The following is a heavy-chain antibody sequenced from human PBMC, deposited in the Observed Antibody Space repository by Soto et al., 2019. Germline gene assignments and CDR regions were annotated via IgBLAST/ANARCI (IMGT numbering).Heavy chain of an antibody. Sequence: EVQLVESGGGLVKPGGSLRLSCAASGFTFSSYSMNWVRQAPGKGLEWVSSISSSSSYIYYAESVKGRFTISRDNAKNSLYLQMNSLRAEDTAVYYCAREDSSGWYGYYYYGMDVWGRGTTVTVSS. D-gene: IGHD6-19*01. CDR2: ISSSSSYI. J-gene: IGHJ6*02. CDR3: AREDSSGWYGYYYYGMDV. V-gene: IGHV3-21*01. CDR1: GFTFSSYS.